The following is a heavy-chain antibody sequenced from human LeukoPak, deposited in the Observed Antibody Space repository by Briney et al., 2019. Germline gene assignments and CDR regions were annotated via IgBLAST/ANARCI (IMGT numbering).Heavy chain of an antibody. CDR3: AREDCSIGAVCSSLLDH. D-gene: IGHD2-21*02. Sequence: GGSLRLSCAASGLTFSSDWMHWVRQVPGKGLVWVSRINSDASTINYADSVKGRFTISRDNAKNTLYLQMNNLRAEDTAVYYCAREDCSIGAVCSSLLDHWGRGTLVTVSS. V-gene: IGHV3-74*01. CDR1: GLTFSSDW. J-gene: IGHJ4*02. CDR2: INSDASTI.